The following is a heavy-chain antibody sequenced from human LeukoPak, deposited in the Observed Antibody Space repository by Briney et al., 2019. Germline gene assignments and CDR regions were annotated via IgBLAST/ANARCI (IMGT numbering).Heavy chain of an antibody. CDR2: IIPIFGTA. CDR3: ARELYSSSWYGYFDY. J-gene: IGHJ4*02. CDR1: GGTFSSYA. V-gene: IGHV1-69*05. D-gene: IGHD6-13*01. Sequence: VASVKVSCKASGGTFSSYAISWVRQAPGQGLEWMGGIIPIFGTANYAQKFQGRVTITTDESTNTAYMELSSLRSEDTAVYYCARELYSSSWYGYFDYWGQGTLVTVSS.